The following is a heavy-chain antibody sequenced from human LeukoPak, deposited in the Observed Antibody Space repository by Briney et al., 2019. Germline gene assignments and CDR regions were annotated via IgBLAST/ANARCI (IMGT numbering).Heavy chain of an antibody. V-gene: IGHV4-4*07. CDR3: ARDIEYSSSPGYFDL. CDR1: GGSMSSYY. CDR2: IYTSGST. J-gene: IGHJ2*01. Sequence: ASETLSLTCTVSGGSMSSYYWSWIRQPAGKGLEWIGRIYTSGSTNYNPSLKSRVTMSVDTSKNQFSLKLISVTAADTAVYYCARDIEYSSSPGYFDLWGRGTLVTVSS. D-gene: IGHD6-6*01.